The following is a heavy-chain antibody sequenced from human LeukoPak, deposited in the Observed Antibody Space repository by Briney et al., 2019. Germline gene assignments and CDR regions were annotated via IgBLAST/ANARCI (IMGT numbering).Heavy chain of an antibody. J-gene: IGHJ4*02. V-gene: IGHV3-23*01. Sequence: PGGSLRLSCAASGFTFSDHAMSWVRQAPAKGLEWVSSINGNGGGSYYIDSVKGRFTIPRDNSKNTLYLQMNSLRAEDTAVYYCAREDSGLDCWGQGTLVTVSS. CDR1: GFTFSDHA. CDR3: AREDSGLDC. CDR2: INGNGGGS. D-gene: IGHD6-19*01.